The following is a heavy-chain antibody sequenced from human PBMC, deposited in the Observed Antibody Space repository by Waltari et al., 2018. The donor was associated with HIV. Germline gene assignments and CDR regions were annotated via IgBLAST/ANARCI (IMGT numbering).Heavy chain of an antibody. D-gene: IGHD3-10*02. CDR2: IYYSGRT. J-gene: IGHJ5*01. CDR3: ARHVRSSIWFDY. CDR1: GGSISSSSYY. Sequence: QLQLQESGPGLVKPSETLSLTCAVSGGSISSSSYYWGWIRQPPGKGLEWIGSIYYSGRTYYTPSLKSRVTISVDTSKNQFSLKLSSVTAADTAVYYCARHVRSSIWFDYWGQGTLVTVSS. V-gene: IGHV4-39*01.